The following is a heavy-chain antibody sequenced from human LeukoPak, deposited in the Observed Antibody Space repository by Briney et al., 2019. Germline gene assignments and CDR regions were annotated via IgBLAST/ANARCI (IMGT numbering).Heavy chain of an antibody. Sequence: GGTLRLSCAASGFTFSSYGMSWVRQAPGKGLEWVANIKQDGSEKYYVDSVKGRFTISRDNAKNSLYLQMNSLRAEDTAVYYCAKDGGGYDTSGYYYGDYWGKGTTVTVSS. D-gene: IGHD3-22*01. J-gene: IGHJ6*04. CDR2: IKQDGSEK. CDR1: GFTFSSYG. V-gene: IGHV3-7*03. CDR3: AKDGGGYDTSGYYYGDY.